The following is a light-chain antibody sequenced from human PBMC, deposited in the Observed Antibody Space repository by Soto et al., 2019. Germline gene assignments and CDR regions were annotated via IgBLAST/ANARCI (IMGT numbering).Light chain of an antibody. CDR1: STDFVSYNR. CDR3: SLYTSENTYV. CDR2: EAS. V-gene: IGLV2-18*01. J-gene: IGLJ1*01. Sequence: QSALTQPHSVSGSPGQSVTISCTGTSTDFVSYNRVSWYQQPPGTAPKLIIYEASNRPSGVPDRFSGSKSGNTASLTISGLQAADEADYYCSLYTSENTYVFGTGTNVTVL.